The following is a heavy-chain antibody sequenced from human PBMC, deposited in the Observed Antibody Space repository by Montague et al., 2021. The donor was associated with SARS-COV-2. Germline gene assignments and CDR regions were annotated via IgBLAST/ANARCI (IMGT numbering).Heavy chain of an antibody. D-gene: IGHD2-2*02. CDR1: GGSFSRYY. V-gene: IGHV4-34*01. CDR2: ISQSGNT. J-gene: IGHJ6*03. CDR3: ARLGDGIVPSPILGLGPYYSFYYMDV. Sequence: ETRSLTCAVSGGSFSRYYWSWIRQPPGKGLEWIGEISQSGNTKYNPSLQSRVSISLDTSRNQFSLKLTSITAADTAIYYCARLGDGIVPSPILGLGPYYSFYYMDVWGKGTTVTVSS.